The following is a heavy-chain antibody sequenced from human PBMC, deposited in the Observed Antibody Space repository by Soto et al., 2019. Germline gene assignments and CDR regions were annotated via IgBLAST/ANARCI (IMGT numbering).Heavy chain of an antibody. Sequence: HPGGSLRLSCAASGFSFSSYGMHWFRQTPGKGLEWVANIKQDGREKYYVDSVKGRFTISRDNAKNSLYLQMNSLRAEDTAVYYCVPRGMDGWGQGTTVTVSS. V-gene: IGHV3-7*01. CDR2: IKQDGREK. J-gene: IGHJ6*02. CDR1: GFSFSSYG. CDR3: VPRGMDG.